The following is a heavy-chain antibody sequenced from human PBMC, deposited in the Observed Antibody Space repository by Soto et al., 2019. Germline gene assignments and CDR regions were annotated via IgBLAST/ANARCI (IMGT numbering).Heavy chain of an antibody. CDR3: ARAHRNYYGSGSYSRYGMDV. V-gene: IGHV4-34*01. D-gene: IGHD3-10*01. CDR1: GGSFSGYY. J-gene: IGHJ6*02. CDR2: INHSGST. Sequence: QVQLQQWGAGLLKPSETLSLTCAVYGGSFSGYYWSWIRQPPGKGLKWIGEINHSGSTNYNPSLQSRVTISVDTSKNQFSLKLSSVTAADTAVYYCARAHRNYYGSGSYSRYGMDVWGQGTTVTVAS.